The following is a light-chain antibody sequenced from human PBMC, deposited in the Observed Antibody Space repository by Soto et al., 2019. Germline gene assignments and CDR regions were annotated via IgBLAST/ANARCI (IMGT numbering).Light chain of an antibody. CDR1: SSNIGARYN. CDR2: ANN. V-gene: IGLV1-40*01. CDR3: QSYDDSLSAWV. Sequence: QAVVTQPPSVSGAPGQRVTISCTGSSSNIGARYNVHWYQQLPGTAPKLLIYANNNRPSGVPDRFSGSKSGTSASLAITGLQAEDEADYYCQSYDDSLSAWVFGGGTQLTVL. J-gene: IGLJ2*01.